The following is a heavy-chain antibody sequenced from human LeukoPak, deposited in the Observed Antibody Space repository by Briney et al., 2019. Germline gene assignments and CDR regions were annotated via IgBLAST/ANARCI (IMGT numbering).Heavy chain of an antibody. CDR2: TSYDGSNK. CDR3: ARGAYYYPS. Sequence: GGSLRLSCAASGFTFSSYAMHWARQAPGKGLEWVAATSYDGSNKYYADSVKGRFTISRDNSKNTLYLQMISLRAEDTAVYYCARGAYYYPSWGQGILVTVSS. V-gene: IGHV3-30*04. D-gene: IGHD2/OR15-2a*01. J-gene: IGHJ5*02. CDR1: GFTFSSYA.